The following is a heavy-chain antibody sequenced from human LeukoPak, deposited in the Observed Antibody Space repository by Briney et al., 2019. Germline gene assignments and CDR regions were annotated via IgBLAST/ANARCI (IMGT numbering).Heavy chain of an antibody. CDR1: GGSFSGYY. V-gene: IGHV4-34*01. D-gene: IGHD2-15*01. CDR2: INHSGST. J-gene: IGHJ6*02. Sequence: SETLSLTCAVYGGSFSGYYWSWIRQPPGKGLEWIGEINHSGSTNYNPSLKSRVTISVDTSKNQFSLKLSSVTAADTAVYYCARGVVHLSYSAYYYYGMDVWGQGTTVTVSS. CDR3: ARGVVHLSYSAYYYYGMDV.